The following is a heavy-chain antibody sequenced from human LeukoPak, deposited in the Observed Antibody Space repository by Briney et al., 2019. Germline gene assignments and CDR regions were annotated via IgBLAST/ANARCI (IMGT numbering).Heavy chain of an antibody. Sequence: GGSLRLSCAASGFTFSSYWMSWVRQAPGKGLEWVANIKQDGSEKYYVDSVKGRFTISGDNAKNSLYLQMNSLRAEDTAVYYCARDECSGGSCYGYYYYMDVWGKGTTVTISS. D-gene: IGHD2-15*01. V-gene: IGHV3-7*01. CDR2: IKQDGSEK. CDR1: GFTFSSYW. CDR3: ARDECSGGSCYGYYYYMDV. J-gene: IGHJ6*03.